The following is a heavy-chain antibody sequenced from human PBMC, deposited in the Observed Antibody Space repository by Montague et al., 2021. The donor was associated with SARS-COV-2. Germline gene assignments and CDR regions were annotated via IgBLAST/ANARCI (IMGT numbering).Heavy chain of an antibody. J-gene: IGHJ3*02. V-gene: IGHV3-30-3*01. Sequence: SLRLSCAASGFTFSSYAMHWVRQAPGKGLEWVAVISYDGSNKYYADSVKGRFTISRDNSKNTLYLQMNSLRAEDTAVYYCAREQPLYDAFDIWGQGTMGTVSS. D-gene: IGHD6-13*01. CDR3: AREQPLYDAFDI. CDR1: GFTFSSYA. CDR2: ISYDGSNK.